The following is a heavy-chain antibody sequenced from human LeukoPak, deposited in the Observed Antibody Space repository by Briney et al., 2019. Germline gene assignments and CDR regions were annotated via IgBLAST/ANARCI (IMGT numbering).Heavy chain of an antibody. J-gene: IGHJ4*02. CDR3: ARVLGRNWVFDY. D-gene: IGHD7-27*01. Sequence: GRSLRLSWAVSGFTFSTYGMHWVRQAPGKGLEWVAIIYHDGSNEYYADSVKGRFTISRDNSKNTLYLQMNSLRAEDTAVYYCARVLGRNWVFDYWGQGTLVTVSS. V-gene: IGHV3-33*01. CDR1: GFTFSTYG. CDR2: IYHDGSNE.